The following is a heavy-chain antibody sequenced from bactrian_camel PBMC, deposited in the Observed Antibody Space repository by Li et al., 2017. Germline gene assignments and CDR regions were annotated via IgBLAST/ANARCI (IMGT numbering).Heavy chain of an antibody. CDR2: INSGSGST. Sequence: QLVESGGGLVQPGGSLRLSCTLSGVTSTINGMSWVRQAPGKGLEWVSMINSGSGSTYYSNSVKGRFTISRDNAKNTLYLQMDSLKPEDTAVYYCAAAFSSFGTIDFAYWGQGTQVTVS. J-gene: IGHJ4*01. V-gene: IGHV3S40*01. CDR3: AAAFSSFGTIDFAY. CDR1: GVTSTING. D-gene: IGHD2*01.